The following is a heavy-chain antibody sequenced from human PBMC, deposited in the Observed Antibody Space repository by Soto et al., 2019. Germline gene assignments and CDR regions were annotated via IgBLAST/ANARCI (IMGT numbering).Heavy chain of an antibody. CDR1: GGSISSYY. CDR3: AQISSSGYQDWFDP. J-gene: IGHJ5*02. V-gene: IGHV4-59*01. CDR2: IYYSGST. D-gene: IGHD6-6*01. Sequence: LSLTCTVSGGSISSYYWSWIRQPPGKGLEWIGYIYYSGSTNYNPSLKSRVTISVDTSKNQFPLKLSSVTAADTAVYYCAQISSSGYQDWFDPWGQGTLVTVSS.